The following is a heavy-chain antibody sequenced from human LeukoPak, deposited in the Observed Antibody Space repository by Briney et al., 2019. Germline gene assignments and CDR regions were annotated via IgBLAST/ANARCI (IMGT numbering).Heavy chain of an antibody. Sequence: SETLSLTCTVSGGSISSYYWSWIRQPAGKGLEWIGRIYISGSTYSNPSLKSRVTISLDTSKSQLSLKVSSVTAADTAVYYCASRSGYSYGDFDYWGQGTLVTVSS. V-gene: IGHV4-4*07. J-gene: IGHJ4*02. CDR3: ASRSGYSYGDFDY. CDR1: GGSISSYY. D-gene: IGHD5-18*01. CDR2: IYISGST.